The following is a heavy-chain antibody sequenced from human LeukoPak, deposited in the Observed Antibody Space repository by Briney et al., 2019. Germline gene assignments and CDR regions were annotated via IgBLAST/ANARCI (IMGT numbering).Heavy chain of an antibody. J-gene: IGHJ5*02. CDR1: GGSISSGGYY. Sequence: PSQTLSLTCTVSGGSISSGGYYWSWIRQPPGKGLEWIGYIYYSGSTNYNPSLKSRVTISVDTSKNQFSLKLSSVTAADTAVYYCARVGATGYSSSWSRTNWFDPWGQGTLVTVSS. V-gene: IGHV4-61*08. CDR2: IYYSGST. CDR3: ARVGATGYSSSWSRTNWFDP. D-gene: IGHD6-13*01.